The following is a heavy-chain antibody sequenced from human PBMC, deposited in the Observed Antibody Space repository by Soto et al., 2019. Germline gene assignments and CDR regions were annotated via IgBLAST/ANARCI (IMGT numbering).Heavy chain of an antibody. V-gene: IGHV4-59*01. CDR1: GGSISSYY. D-gene: IGHD4-4*01. J-gene: IGHJ6*03. Sequence: SETLSLTCTVSGGSISSYYWIWIRQPPGKGLEWIGYIYYSGSTNYNPSLKSRVTISVDTSKNQFSLKLSSVTAADTAVYYCAREGSNLGYYYYMDVWGKGTTVTVSS. CDR2: IYYSGST. CDR3: AREGSNLGYYYYMDV.